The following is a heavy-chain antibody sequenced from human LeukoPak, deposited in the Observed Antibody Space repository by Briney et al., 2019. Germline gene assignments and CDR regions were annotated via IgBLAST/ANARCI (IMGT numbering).Heavy chain of an antibody. CDR3: AKDGDVLRYFDWLSWVDY. CDR2: ISGSGGST. D-gene: IGHD3-9*01. CDR1: GFTFSSYG. V-gene: IGHV3-23*01. Sequence: GGPLRLSCQASGFTFSSYGLSGVGQPPGKGRDGFSAISGSGGSTYYADSVKGRFTISRDNSKITLYLQMHSLRAEDTAVYYCAKDGDVLRYFDWLSWVDYWGQGTLVTVSS. J-gene: IGHJ4*02.